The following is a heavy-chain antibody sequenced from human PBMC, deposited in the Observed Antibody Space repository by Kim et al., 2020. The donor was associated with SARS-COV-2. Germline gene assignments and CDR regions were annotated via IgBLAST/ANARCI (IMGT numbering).Heavy chain of an antibody. D-gene: IGHD3-16*01. CDR3: AKGLQSHAYLVAMDV. CDR2: ITAHNVVM. J-gene: IGHJ6*02. V-gene: IGHV3-23*01. Sequence: GGSLRLSCEGSGFDFDTFAITWVRQVPGKGLEWVSRITAHNVVMYYAASVKGRFTATRDNSRAYLHMRDLRAEDTAIYYFAKGLQSHAYLVAMDVCGQGT. CDR1: GFDFDTFA.